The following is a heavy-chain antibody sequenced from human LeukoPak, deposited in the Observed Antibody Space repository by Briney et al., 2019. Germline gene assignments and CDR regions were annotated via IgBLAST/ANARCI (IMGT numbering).Heavy chain of an antibody. CDR2: ISAYNGNT. CDR1: GYTFTSYG. J-gene: IGHJ4*02. CDR3: ARDHCSSTSCYSFDY. V-gene: IGHV1-18*01. Sequence: GGSVKVSCKASGYTFTSYGISWVRQAPGQGLEWMGWISAYNGNTNYAQKLQGRVTMTTDTSTSTAYMELRSLRSDDTAVYYCARDHCSSTSCYSFDYWGQGTLVTVSS. D-gene: IGHD2-2*01.